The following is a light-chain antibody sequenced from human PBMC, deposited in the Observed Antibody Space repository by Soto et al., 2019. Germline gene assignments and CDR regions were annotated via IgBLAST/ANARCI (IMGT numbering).Light chain of an antibody. CDR2: DVS. CDR3: SSYTSRSTLV. CDR1: SSDVGSYNR. Sequence: QSALTQPPSVSGSPGQSITISCTGTSSDVGSYNRVSWYQQPPGTAPKLMIYDVSDRPSGVPDRFSGSKSGNTASLTISGLQTEDEADYYCSSYTSRSTLVFGGGTKVTVL. J-gene: IGLJ3*02. V-gene: IGLV2-18*02.